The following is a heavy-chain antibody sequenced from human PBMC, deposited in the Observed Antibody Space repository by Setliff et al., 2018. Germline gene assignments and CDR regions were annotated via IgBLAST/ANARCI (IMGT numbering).Heavy chain of an antibody. CDR2: FIPVLSSA. V-gene: IGHV1-69*11. Sequence: SVKVSCKVSGGSFSNYAINWVRQVSGQGLEWMGRFIPVLSSADYSQRFQGRVTFTADESTTTVFMELSSLRSEDTAVYFCARWLPYDPFDIWGQGTVVTVSS. J-gene: IGHJ3*02. CDR3: ARWLPYDPFDI. CDR1: GGSFSNYA. D-gene: IGHD5-12*01.